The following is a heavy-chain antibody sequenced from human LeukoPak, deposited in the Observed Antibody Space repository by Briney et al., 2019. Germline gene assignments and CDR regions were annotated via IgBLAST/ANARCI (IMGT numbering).Heavy chain of an antibody. J-gene: IGHJ6*02. CDR3: ARVLASGSQLYYYGMDV. CDR2: IIPIFGTA. CDR1: GGTFSSYA. D-gene: IGHD1-26*01. V-gene: IGHV1-69*01. Sequence: SVKVSCKASGGTFSSYAISWVRQAPGQGLEWMGGIIPIFGTANYAQKFQGRVTITADESTSTAYMELSSLRSEDTAVYYCARVLASGSQLYYYGMDVWGQGTTVTVPS.